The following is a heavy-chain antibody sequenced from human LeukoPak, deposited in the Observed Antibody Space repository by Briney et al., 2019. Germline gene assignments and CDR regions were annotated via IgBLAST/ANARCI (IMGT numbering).Heavy chain of an antibody. V-gene: IGHV4-61*02. CDR3: ARDQTYSGSGVYTYFDY. Sequence: SETLSLTCTVSGGSISSGGHYWSWIRQPAGKGLEYLGRIYSTGSTNYNPSLRSRVTISADTSKNHFSLKLSSVTAADTAVYYCARDQTYSGSGVYTYFDYWGQGILVTVSS. D-gene: IGHD3-10*01. J-gene: IGHJ4*02. CDR2: IYSTGST. CDR1: GGSISSGGHY.